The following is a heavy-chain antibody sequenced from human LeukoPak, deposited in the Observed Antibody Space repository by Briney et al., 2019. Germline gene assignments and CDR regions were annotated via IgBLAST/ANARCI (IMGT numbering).Heavy chain of an antibody. V-gene: IGHV3-7*01. J-gene: IGHJ4*02. CDR1: GLTFSSYW. CDR3: ARDFFAAAGPIYFDY. D-gene: IGHD6-13*01. Sequence: GGSLRLSCAASGLTFSSYWMSWVRQAPGKGLEWVANIKQDGSEKYYVDSVKGRFTISRDNAKNSLYLQMNSLRAEDTAVYYCARDFFAAAGPIYFDYWGQGTLVTVSS. CDR2: IKQDGSEK.